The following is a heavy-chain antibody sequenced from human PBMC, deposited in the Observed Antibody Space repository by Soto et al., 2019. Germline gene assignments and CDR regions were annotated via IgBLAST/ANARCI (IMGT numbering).Heavy chain of an antibody. Sequence: SETLSLTCAVSGYSISSGYYWGWIRQPPGKGLEWIGSIYHSGSTYYNPSLKSRVTISVDTSKNQFSLKLSSVTAADTAVYYCARDGGRSVISGYFDYWGQGTLVTVS. J-gene: IGHJ4*02. CDR2: IYHSGST. CDR3: ARDGGRSVISGYFDY. V-gene: IGHV4-38-2*02. D-gene: IGHD3-22*01. CDR1: GYSISSGYY.